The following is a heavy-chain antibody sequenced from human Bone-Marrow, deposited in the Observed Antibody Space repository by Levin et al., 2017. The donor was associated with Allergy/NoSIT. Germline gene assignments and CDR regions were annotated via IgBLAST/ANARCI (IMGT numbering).Heavy chain of an antibody. CDR1: GGSFSGYF. CDR2: INYSGNT. V-gene: IGHV4-34*01. J-gene: IGHJ2*01. D-gene: IGHD3-10*01. Sequence: MASETLSLTCAVEGGSFSGYFWSWIRQSPGKGLEWIGEINYSGNTNFNPSLEGRVTMSIVTFKKQLSLKLSSVTAADTAVYYCARGHYHGPWYFDLWGRGTPVIVSS. CDR3: ARGHYHGPWYFDL.